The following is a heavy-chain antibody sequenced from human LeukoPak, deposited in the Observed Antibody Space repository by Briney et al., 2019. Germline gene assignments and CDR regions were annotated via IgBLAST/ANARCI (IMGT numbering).Heavy chain of an antibody. D-gene: IGHD5-18*01. CDR3: AREERGYSYGYFDY. CDR2: IKQDGSEK. J-gene: IGHJ4*02. CDR1: GFTFSSYW. V-gene: IGHV3-7*01. Sequence: GGSLRLSCAASGFTFSSYWMSWVRQAPGKGLEWVANIKQDGSEKYYVDSVKGRFTISRDNAKNSLYLQMNSLRAEDTAVYYCAREERGYSYGYFDYWGQGTLVTVSS.